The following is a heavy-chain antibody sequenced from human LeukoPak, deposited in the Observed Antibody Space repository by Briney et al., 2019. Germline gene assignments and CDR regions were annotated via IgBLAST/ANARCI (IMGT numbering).Heavy chain of an antibody. CDR1: GESISGFY. D-gene: IGHD4-17*01. Sequence: PSETLSLTCTVSGESISGFYWNWIRQPPGKGLEWIGYIYYSGSTNYNPSLKSRVTISIDTSKNQFSLKLSSVTAADTAVYYCASSRSDEGTTEDYWGQGTLVTVSS. J-gene: IGHJ4*02. CDR3: ASSRSDEGTTEDY. CDR2: IYYSGST. V-gene: IGHV4-59*08.